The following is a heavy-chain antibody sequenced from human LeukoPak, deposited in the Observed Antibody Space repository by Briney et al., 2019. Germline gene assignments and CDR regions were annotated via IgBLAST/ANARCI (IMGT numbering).Heavy chain of an antibody. CDR1: GYSFTSYW. Sequence: GESLKSSCNGSGYSFTSYWIGWVRQMPGKGLEWMGIIYPGDSDTGYSPSFQGQVTISADKSISTAYLQWSSLKASDTAMYYCARSLGGMATIFWFDPWGQGTLVTVSS. CDR2: IYPGDSDT. CDR3: ARSLGGMATIFWFDP. D-gene: IGHD5-24*01. V-gene: IGHV5-51*01. J-gene: IGHJ5*02.